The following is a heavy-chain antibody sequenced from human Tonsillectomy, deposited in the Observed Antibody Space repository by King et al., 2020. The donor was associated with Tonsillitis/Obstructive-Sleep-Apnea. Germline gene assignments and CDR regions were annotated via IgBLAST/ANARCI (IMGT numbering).Heavy chain of an antibody. CDR1: GFSLSNARMG. V-gene: IGHV2-26*01. CDR3: ARSKGEIAARLPVDYFDY. CDR2: IFSNDEK. J-gene: IGHJ4*02. Sequence: VTLKESGPVLVKPPETLTLTCTVSGFSLSNARMGVSWIRQPPGKALEWLAHIFSNDEKSYSTSLKSRLTISKDTSKSQVVLTMTNMDPVDTATYYCARSKGEIAARLPVDYFDYWGQGTLVTVSS. D-gene: IGHD6-6*01.